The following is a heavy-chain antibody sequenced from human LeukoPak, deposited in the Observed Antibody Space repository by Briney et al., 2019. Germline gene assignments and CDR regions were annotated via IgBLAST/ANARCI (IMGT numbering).Heavy chain of an antibody. D-gene: IGHD1-1*01. CDR2: TSTVTGNI. CDR3: ATTGNFYDMDV. V-gene: IGHV3-48*04. J-gene: IGHJ6*03. CDR1: GFAFISTS. Sequence: RPGGTLRFSCAASGFAFISTSIHWDRQAQGKERKWLSYTSTVTGNIYYADYVKGRFTISRDNAKSSLYLQMSSLRAEDTARYFCATTGNFYDMDVWGKGTTVTVSS.